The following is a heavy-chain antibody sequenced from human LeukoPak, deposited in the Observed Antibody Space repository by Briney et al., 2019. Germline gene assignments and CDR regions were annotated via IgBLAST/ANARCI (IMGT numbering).Heavy chain of an antibody. CDR2: IYSGGST. CDR3: ARPSGSYYYDAFDI. Sequence: PGRSLRLSCAASGFTVSSNFVSWVRQAPGKGLEWVSIIYSGGSTYYADSVKGRFTISRDNAKNTLYLQMNSLRAEDTAVYYCARPSGSYYYDAFDIWGQGTMVTVSS. D-gene: IGHD1-26*01. V-gene: IGHV3-53*01. CDR1: GFTVSSNF. J-gene: IGHJ3*02.